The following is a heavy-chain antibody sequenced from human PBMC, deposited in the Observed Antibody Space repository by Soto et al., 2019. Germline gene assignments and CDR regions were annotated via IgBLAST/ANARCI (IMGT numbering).Heavy chain of an antibody. V-gene: IGHV4-34*01. CDR1: GGSFSGYY. CDR3: SRLREKDEIVNNPYYIDY. D-gene: IGHD3-10*01. J-gene: IGHJ4*02. Sequence: SETLSLTCAVYGGSFSGYYWSWIRQPPGKGLEWIGEINHSGSTNYNPSLKSRVTISVDTSKNQFSLKLSSVTAADTAAYYWSRLREKDEIVNNPYYIDYWGEG. CDR2: INHSGST.